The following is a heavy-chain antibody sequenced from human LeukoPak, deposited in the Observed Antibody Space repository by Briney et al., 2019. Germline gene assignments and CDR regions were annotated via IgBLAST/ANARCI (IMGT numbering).Heavy chain of an antibody. D-gene: IGHD6-13*01. Sequence: GSLRLSCAASGFTFSSYAMSWVRQAPGKGLEWVSAVSGGGGSTTYADSVKGRFTISRDNSKNTLYLQMNSLRPEDTAVYYCAKALYSSSWFGYYFDYWGQGTLVTVSS. CDR3: AKALYSSSWFGYYFDY. J-gene: IGHJ4*02. CDR1: GFTFSSYA. CDR2: VSGGGGST. V-gene: IGHV3-23*01.